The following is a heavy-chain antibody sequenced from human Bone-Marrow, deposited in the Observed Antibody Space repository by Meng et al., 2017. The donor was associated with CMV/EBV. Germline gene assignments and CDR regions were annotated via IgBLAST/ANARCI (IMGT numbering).Heavy chain of an antibody. D-gene: IGHD3-10*01. CDR2: ISGSSTTI. CDR1: GFTFSSYS. V-gene: IGHV3-48*04. Sequence: GESLKISCAASGFTFSSYSMNWVRQAPGKGLEWVSYISGSSTTIYYADSVKGRFTISRDNAKNSLSLQLNSLRAEDTAVYYCARESRVLHWGQGTPVTGSS. CDR3: ARESRVLH. J-gene: IGHJ4*02.